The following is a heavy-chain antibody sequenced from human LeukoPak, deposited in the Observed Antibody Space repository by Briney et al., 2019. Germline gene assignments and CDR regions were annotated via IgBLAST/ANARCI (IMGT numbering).Heavy chain of an antibody. Sequence: SVKVSCKASGGTFSSYAISWVRQAPGQGLEWMGGIIPIFGTANYAQKFQGRVTITTDESTSTAYMELSSLRSEDTAVYYCARDGGGITIFTAGKRVPFDIWGQGTMVTVSS. D-gene: IGHD3-3*01. CDR3: ARDGGGITIFTAGKRVPFDI. CDR1: GGTFSSYA. V-gene: IGHV1-69*05. J-gene: IGHJ3*02. CDR2: IIPIFGTA.